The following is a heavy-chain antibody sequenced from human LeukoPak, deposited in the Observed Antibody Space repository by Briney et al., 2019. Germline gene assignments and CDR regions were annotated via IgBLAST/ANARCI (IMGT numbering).Heavy chain of an antibody. V-gene: IGHV4-59*01. CDR1: GGPMSRYH. J-gene: IGHJ6*02. Sequence: SDTLSLTCTVSGGPMSRYHWIWIRQPPGKGLEWIGYIYYSGSTNYNPSLKRRVTISVDTSKNQFSLKLSSVTAADTAVYYCAREAATRYYYYGMDVWGQGTTVTASS. CDR3: AREAATRYYYYGMDV. CDR2: IYYSGST. D-gene: IGHD2-15*01.